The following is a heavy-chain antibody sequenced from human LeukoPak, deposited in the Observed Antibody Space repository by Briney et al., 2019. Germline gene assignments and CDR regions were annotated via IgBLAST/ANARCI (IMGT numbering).Heavy chain of an antibody. D-gene: IGHD3-10*01. CDR1: GGSISSGGYY. CDR2: IYYSGST. V-gene: IGHV4-31*03. CDR3: AGGYGSGYYYYGMDV. Sequence: PSQTLSLTCTVSGGSISSGGYYWSWIRQHPGKGLEWIGYIYYSGSTYYNPSLKSRVTISVDTSKNQFSLKLSSVTAADTAVYYCAGGYGSGYYYYGMDVWGQGTTVTVSS. J-gene: IGHJ6*02.